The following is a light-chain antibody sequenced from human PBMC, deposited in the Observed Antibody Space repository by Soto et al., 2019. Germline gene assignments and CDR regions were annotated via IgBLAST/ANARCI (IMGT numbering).Light chain of an antibody. V-gene: IGKV3-15*01. J-gene: IGKJ1*01. Sequence: EIVMTQTPATLSVSPGEIASLSCRASQSVSNNLAWYQQKPGQAPRLLIFGVSTRATGIPARFSGSGSGTEFTLSISSLQSDDFGVYYCQQYDTWPRTFGQGTKVEIK. CDR2: GVS. CDR1: QSVSNN. CDR3: QQYDTWPRT.